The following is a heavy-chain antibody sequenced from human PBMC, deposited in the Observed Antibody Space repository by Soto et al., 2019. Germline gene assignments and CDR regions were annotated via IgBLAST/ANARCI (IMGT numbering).Heavy chain of an antibody. CDR1: GFTFSSYG. V-gene: IGHV3-33*01. CDR3: ASVEYSIRRAFDY. Sequence: PRLSCAASGFTFSSYGMHWVRQAPGKGLEWVAVIWYDGSNKYYADSVKGRFTISRDNSKNTLYLQMNSLRAEDTAVYYCASVEYSIRRAFDYWGQGTLVTVSS. CDR2: IWYDGSNK. D-gene: IGHD6-6*01. J-gene: IGHJ4*02.